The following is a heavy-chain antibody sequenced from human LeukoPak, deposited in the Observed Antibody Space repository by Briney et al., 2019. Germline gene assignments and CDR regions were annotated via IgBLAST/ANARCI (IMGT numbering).Heavy chain of an antibody. J-gene: IGHJ4*02. V-gene: IGHV4-59*01. CDR2: IYNNAST. D-gene: IGHD5-24*01. Sequence: SETLSLTCSVSGGSISRYYWSWVRQPPGKGLEWIGYIYNNASTSYSPSLKSRLFMSVDTSTNKVSLKLRSVTEGDTAIYYCAREGRDGYNEYWGQGTLVIVSS. CDR3: AREGRDGYNEY. CDR1: GGSISRYY.